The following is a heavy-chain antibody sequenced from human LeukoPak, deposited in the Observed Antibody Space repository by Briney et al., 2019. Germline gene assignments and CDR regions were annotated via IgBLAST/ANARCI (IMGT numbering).Heavy chain of an antibody. D-gene: IGHD4-23*01. V-gene: IGHV4-39*01. CDR2: IHYSGIT. Sequence: SEALSLTCTVSGDSLSSSRYYWGWIRQPPGKGLEWIASIHYSGITYYNPSLKSRVTISVDTSKNQFSLKLSSVTAADTAVYYCARYGGQSEFDYWGQGTLVTVSS. J-gene: IGHJ4*02. CDR3: ARYGGQSEFDY. CDR1: GDSLSSSRYY.